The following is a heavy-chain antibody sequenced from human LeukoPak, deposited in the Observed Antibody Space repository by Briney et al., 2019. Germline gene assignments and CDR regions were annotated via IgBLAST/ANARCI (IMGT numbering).Heavy chain of an antibody. CDR3: ARVPWIQLWLPPIDY. CDR2: IYHTGST. V-gene: IGHV4-4*02. D-gene: IGHD5-18*01. J-gene: IGHJ4*02. Sequence: PSGTLSLTCAVSGGSITSTNWWGWVRQPPGKGLEWIGEIYHTGSTNYNYSPSLTNRVTILVDKSKNHFSLRLRSVTAADTAVYYCARVPWIQLWLPPIDYWGQGTLVTVSS. CDR1: GGSITSTNW.